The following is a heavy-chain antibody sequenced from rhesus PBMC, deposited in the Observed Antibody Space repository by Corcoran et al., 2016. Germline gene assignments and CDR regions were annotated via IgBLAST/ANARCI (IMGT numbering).Heavy chain of an antibody. J-gene: IGHJ5-2*01. CDR1: GGSISGFSF. D-gene: IGHD6S26*01. CDR3: ARGASGWSDNSLDV. Sequence: QVKLQQWGEGLMKPSTTLSLTCAVYGGSISGFSFWTWIRRAPGKGLEWIGNIDGNSATTNYSPTLKNRVTISKDTFKNQLSLRLYSVTAADTAAYYCARGASGWSDNSLDVWGPGVLVTVSS. CDR2: IDGNSATT. V-gene: IGHV4-73*01.